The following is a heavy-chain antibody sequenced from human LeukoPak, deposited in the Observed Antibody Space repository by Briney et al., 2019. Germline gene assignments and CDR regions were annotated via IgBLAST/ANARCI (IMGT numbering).Heavy chain of an antibody. D-gene: IGHD6-19*01. CDR1: GFTFSNYG. V-gene: IGHV3-33*01. J-gene: IGHJ4*02. CDR2: IWYDGSKR. CDR3: SATDHFSTGWADY. Sequence: PGGSLRLSCAAPGFTFSNYGMHWVRQAPGRGLEWVAVIWYDGSKRYYADSVMGRFTISRDNSKNTLYLEISSLRDEDTGVYYCSATDHFSTGWADYWGQGVLVTVSS.